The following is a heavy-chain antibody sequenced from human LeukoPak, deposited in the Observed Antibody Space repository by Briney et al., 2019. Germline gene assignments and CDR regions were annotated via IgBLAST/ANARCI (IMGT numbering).Heavy chain of an antibody. CDR2: IIPIFGTA. Sequence: SVKVSCKASGGTFSSYVISWVRQAPGQGLEWMGGIIPIFGTANYAQKFQGRVTITADKSTSTAYMELSSLRSEDTAVYYCASPGLGYCSGGSCYSEAFDIWGQGTMVTVSS. V-gene: IGHV1-69*06. D-gene: IGHD2-15*01. J-gene: IGHJ3*02. CDR3: ASPGLGYCSGGSCYSEAFDI. CDR1: GGTFSSYV.